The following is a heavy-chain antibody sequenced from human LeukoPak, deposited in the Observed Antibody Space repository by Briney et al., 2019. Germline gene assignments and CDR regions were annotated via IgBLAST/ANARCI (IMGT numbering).Heavy chain of an antibody. D-gene: IGHD3-22*01. CDR2: ISAYNGNT. CDR1: GYTFTSYG. J-gene: IGHJ4*02. V-gene: IGHV1-18*01. Sequence: ASVKVSCKASGYTFTSYGISWVRQAPGQGLEWMGWISAYNGNTNYAQKLQGRVTMTTDTSTSTAYMELRSLRSDDTAVYYCARELRNYYDSSGYYYEYVDYWGQGTLVTVSS. CDR3: ARELRNYYDSSGYYYEYVDY.